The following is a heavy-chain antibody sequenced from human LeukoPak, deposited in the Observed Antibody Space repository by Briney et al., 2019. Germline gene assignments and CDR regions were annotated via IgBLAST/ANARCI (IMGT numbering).Heavy chain of an antibody. CDR3: ARARRPNTPMDY. Sequence: SETLSLTCAVYGGSFSGYYWSWIRQPPGKGLEWIGEINHSGSTNYNPSLKSRVTISVDTSKNQFSLKLSSVTAAETAVYYCARARRPNTPMDYWGQGTWFTVSS. J-gene: IGHJ4*02. V-gene: IGHV4-34*01. CDR2: INHSGST. CDR1: GGSFSGYY.